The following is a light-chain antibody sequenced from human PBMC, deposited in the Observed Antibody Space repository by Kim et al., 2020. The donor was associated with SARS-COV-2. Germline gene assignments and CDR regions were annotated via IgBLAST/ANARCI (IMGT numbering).Light chain of an antibody. CDR1: QSVSNN. CDR3: QEYNNWPPWT. Sequence: SPGERATLSFRASQSVSNNLAWYQHKPGQAPRLLIYGASTRATGIPARFSGSGSGTEFTLTISSLQSEDFAVYYCQEYNNWPPWTFGQGTKVEIK. CDR2: GAS. J-gene: IGKJ1*01. V-gene: IGKV3-15*01.